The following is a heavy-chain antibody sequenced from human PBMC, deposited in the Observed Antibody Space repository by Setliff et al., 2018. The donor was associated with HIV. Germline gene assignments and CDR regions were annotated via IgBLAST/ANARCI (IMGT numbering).Heavy chain of an antibody. CDR1: GFSLRSSGVG. Sequence: SGPTLVNPTQTLTLTCAFSGFSLRSSGVGVGWIRQLPGKALEWLALIYWDDDKRYSPSLKTRLAISKDTSKNQVVLTMTNMDPVDTATYYCTRSPIVVVPAAAFDIWGQGTMVTVSS. J-gene: IGHJ3*02. V-gene: IGHV2-5*02. CDR2: IYWDDDK. D-gene: IGHD2-2*01. CDR3: TRSPIVVVPAAAFDI.